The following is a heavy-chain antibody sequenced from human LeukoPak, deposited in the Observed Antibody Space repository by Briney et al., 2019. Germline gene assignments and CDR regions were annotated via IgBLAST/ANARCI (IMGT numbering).Heavy chain of an antibody. CDR3: AKDLYYYESSGYWNFDY. D-gene: IGHD3-22*01. V-gene: IGHV3-23*01. Sequence: GGSLRLSCAVSGFTFSSYAMSWVRQAPGKGLKWVSAISGSGGSTYYADSVKGRFTISRDNSKNTLYLQMNSLRVEDTAVYYCAKDLYYYESSGYWNFDYWGQGTLVTVSS. CDR2: ISGSGGST. CDR1: GFTFSSYA. J-gene: IGHJ4*02.